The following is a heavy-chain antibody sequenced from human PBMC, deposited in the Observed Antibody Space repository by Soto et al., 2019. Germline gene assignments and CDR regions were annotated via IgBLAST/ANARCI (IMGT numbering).Heavy chain of an antibody. D-gene: IGHD6-6*01. CDR1: GYTFTDYA. CDR2: ISPYSGNT. Sequence: QAQLALSGPELKSPGASVKVSCKASGYTFTDYAISWVRQAPGQGFQWVGWISPYSGNTTSAENFFDRVTMTTDTSTKTAYLELRSLRSDDTAVYYCARDHGLAWAVRPANYYYAMDVWGQGTTVTVSS. V-gene: IGHV1-18*04. CDR3: ARDHGLAWAVRPANYYYAMDV. J-gene: IGHJ6*02.